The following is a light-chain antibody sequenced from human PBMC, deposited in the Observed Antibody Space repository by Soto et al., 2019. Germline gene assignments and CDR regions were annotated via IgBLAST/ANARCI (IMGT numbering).Light chain of an antibody. V-gene: IGLV2-8*01. CDR3: SSYAGTNNLGV. Sequence: QSALTQPPSASGSPGQSVTISCTGTSSDLGGYNFVSWYQQHPGKAPKLIIYEVNKRPSGVPDRFSGSKSGNTASLTVSGLQADDEGDYYCSSYAGTNNLGVFGGGTKVTVL. J-gene: IGLJ3*02. CDR1: SSDLGGYNF. CDR2: EVN.